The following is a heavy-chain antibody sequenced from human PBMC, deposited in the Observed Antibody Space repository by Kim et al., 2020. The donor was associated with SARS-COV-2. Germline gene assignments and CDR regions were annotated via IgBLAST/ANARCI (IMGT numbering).Heavy chain of an antibody. J-gene: IGHJ4*02. CDR3: AALTKFTTGLYYFDY. CDR2: ISGATKIT. V-gene: IGHV1-18*01. CDR1: GDTFSDSG. D-gene: IGHD1-1*01. Sequence: ASVKVSCKASGDTFSDSGIAWVRQAPGQGLEWMGWISGATKITYYVGKFQDRVTMTIDTSATTAYMELRFLTFDDTAVYYCAALTKFTTGLYYFDYWGQGTLVIVSS.